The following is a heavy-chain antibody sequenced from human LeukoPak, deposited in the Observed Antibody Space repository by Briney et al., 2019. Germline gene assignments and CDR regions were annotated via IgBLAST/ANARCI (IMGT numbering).Heavy chain of an antibody. V-gene: IGHV1-18*01. D-gene: IGHD6-19*01. CDR2: ISAYNDNT. Sequence: ASVKVSCKASGYTFTSYGISWVRQAPGQGLEWMGWISAYNDNTNYAQKLQGRVTMTTDTSTSTAYMELRSLRSDDTAVYYCARSYSSGWYRDYCYYMDVWGKGTTVTVSS. CDR3: ARSYSSGWYRDYCYYMDV. CDR1: GYTFTSYG. J-gene: IGHJ6*03.